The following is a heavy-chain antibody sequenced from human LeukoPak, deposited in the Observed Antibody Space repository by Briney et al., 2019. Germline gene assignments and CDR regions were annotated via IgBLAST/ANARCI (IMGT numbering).Heavy chain of an antibody. CDR3: ARSPLGGDYDYYYYGMDV. J-gene: IGHJ6*02. Sequence: GGSLRLSCAASGFTFSSYWMSWVRQAPGKGLEWVSSISSSSSYIYYADSVKGRFTISRDNAKNSLYLQMNSLRAEDTAVYYCARSPLGGDYDYYYYGMDVWGQGTTVTVSS. CDR1: GFTFSSYW. V-gene: IGHV3-21*01. D-gene: IGHD2-21*02. CDR2: ISSSSSYI.